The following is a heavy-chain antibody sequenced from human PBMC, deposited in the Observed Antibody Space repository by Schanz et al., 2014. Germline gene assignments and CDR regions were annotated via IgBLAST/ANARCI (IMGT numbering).Heavy chain of an antibody. CDR3: TTGDGHWAFDY. V-gene: IGHV3-15*01. CDR2: IKSKTDGGTA. D-gene: IGHD1-1*01. CDR1: GLTFTSAW. Sequence: EVQLVESGGGLVKPGGSLRLSCATSGLTFTSAWMSWVRQAPGKGLEWVGRIKSKTDGGTADYAAPMKGRFTISRDDSKITLFLQMNSLESEYTAVYYCTTGDGHWAFDYWGQGTMVTVAS. J-gene: IGHJ3*01.